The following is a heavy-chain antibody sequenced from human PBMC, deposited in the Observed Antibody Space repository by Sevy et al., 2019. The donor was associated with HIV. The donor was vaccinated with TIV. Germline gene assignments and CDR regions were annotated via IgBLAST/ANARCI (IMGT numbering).Heavy chain of an antibody. CDR3: TRDGVVAATGFDY. Sequence: GGSLRLSCTASGFTFGDYAMSWFRQAPGKGLEWVGFIRSKAYGGTTEYAASVKGRFTISRDDSKSIAYLQMNSLKTEDTAVYYCTRDGVVAATGFDYWGQGTPVTVSS. CDR2: IRSKAYGGTT. D-gene: IGHD2-15*01. CDR1: GFTFGDYA. V-gene: IGHV3-49*03. J-gene: IGHJ4*02.